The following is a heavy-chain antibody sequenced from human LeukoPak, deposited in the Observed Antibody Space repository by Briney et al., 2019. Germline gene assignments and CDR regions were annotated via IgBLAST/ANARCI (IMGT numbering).Heavy chain of an antibody. D-gene: IGHD2-15*01. Sequence: SVKVSCKAAGYTFTGYYMFWVRQAPGQGLEWMGRINPNSGGTNYAQKFQGRVTMTRDTSISTAYMELSRLRSDDTAVYYCARGYCSGGSCYSVENWFDPWGQGTLVTVSS. CDR1: GYTFTGYY. CDR3: ARGYCSGGSCYSVENWFDP. CDR2: INPNSGGT. V-gene: IGHV1-2*06. J-gene: IGHJ5*02.